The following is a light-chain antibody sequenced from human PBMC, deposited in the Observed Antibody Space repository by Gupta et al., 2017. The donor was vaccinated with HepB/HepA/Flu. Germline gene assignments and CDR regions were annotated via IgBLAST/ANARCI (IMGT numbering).Light chain of an antibody. V-gene: IGKV3-20*01. CDR3: QQYGSSPPYT. J-gene: IGKJ2*01. CDR1: QSVSSSY. Sequence: EIVLTQPPGTLSLSPGERATLSCRASQSVSSSYLAWYQQKPGQAPRLLIYGASSRATGIPDRFSGSGSGTDFTLTISRLEPEDFAVYYCQQYGSSPPYTFDQGTKLEIK. CDR2: GAS.